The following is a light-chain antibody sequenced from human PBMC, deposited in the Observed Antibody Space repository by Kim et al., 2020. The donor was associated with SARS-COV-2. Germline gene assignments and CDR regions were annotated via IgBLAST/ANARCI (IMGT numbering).Light chain of an antibody. CDR2: GKN. Sequence: SSELTQDPAVSVALGLTVRITCQGDSLRSYYASWYQQKPGQAPVLVIYGKNNRPSGIPDRFSGSSSGNTASLTITGAQAEDEADYYCNSRDSSGNHQVVF. J-gene: IGLJ2*01. CDR1: SLRSYY. CDR3: NSRDSSGNHQVV. V-gene: IGLV3-19*01.